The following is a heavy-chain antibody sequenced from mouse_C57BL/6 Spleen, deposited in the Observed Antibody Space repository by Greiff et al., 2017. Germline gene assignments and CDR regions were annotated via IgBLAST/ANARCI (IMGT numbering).Heavy chain of an antibody. Sequence: QVQLKESGAELVKPGASVKISCEASGYAFSSYWMNWVKQRPGKGLEWIGQVYPGDGDTNYNGKFKGKATLTADKSSSTAYMQLRSLTSEDSAVYFCARRATHYAMDYWGQGTSVTVSS. D-gene: IGHD3-3*01. J-gene: IGHJ4*01. CDR1: GYAFSSYW. CDR2: VYPGDGDT. CDR3: ARRATHYAMDY. V-gene: IGHV1-80*01.